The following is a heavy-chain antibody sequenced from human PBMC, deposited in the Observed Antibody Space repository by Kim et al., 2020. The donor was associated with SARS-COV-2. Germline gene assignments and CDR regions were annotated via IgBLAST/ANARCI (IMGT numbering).Heavy chain of an antibody. J-gene: IGHJ4*02. CDR2: IDPDSGDT. CDR1: GYTFTAFY. Sequence: ASVKVSCKPSGYTFTAFYIHWVRQAPGQGLEWMGWIDPDSGDTAYDEKFQGRVTMTRDTSISTAYMELTSLRSDDSALYYCATPFMVRGDDDYWGQGTLFNVSS. V-gene: IGHV1-2*02. D-gene: IGHD3-10*01. CDR3: ATPFMVRGDDDY.